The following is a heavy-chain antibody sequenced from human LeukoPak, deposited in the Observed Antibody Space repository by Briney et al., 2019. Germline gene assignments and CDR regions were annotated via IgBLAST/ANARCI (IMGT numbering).Heavy chain of an antibody. Sequence: GSLRLSCAASGFTFSNYAMSWVRQAPGKGLEWVSGIRNSGIDTYYADSVEGRFTISRDNSKNTLFLQMNNLRAEDTAVYFCARGHYHSTYWGQGTLVTVSS. J-gene: IGHJ4*02. CDR2: IRNSGIDT. D-gene: IGHD1-14*01. CDR3: ARGHYHSTY. CDR1: GFTFSNYA. V-gene: IGHV3-23*01.